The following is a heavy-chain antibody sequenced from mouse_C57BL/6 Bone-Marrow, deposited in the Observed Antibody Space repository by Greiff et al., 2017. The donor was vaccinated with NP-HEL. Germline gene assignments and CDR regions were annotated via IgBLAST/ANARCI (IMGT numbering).Heavy chain of an antibody. D-gene: IGHD2-4*01. CDR2: ISNLAYSI. J-gene: IGHJ4*01. Sequence: DVKLVESGGGLVQPGGSLKLSCAASGFTFSDYGMAWVRQAPRKGPEWVAFISNLAYSIYYADTVTGRFTISRENAKNTLYLEMSSLRSEDTAMYYCARYDYDMDYWGQGTSVTVSS. CDR3: ARYDYDMDY. V-gene: IGHV5-15*01. CDR1: GFTFSDYG.